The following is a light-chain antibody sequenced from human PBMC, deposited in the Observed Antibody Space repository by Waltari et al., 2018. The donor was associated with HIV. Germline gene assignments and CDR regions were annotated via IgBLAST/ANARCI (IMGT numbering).Light chain of an antibody. Sequence: NLSNNYVSWYQQKPGQSPLLLIFQDRKRPSGIPERFSGSSSGNTATLTISGTQSVDEADYFCQAWGNNTVVFGGGTKLTVL. J-gene: IGLJ2*01. V-gene: IGLV3-1*01. CDR1: NLSNNY. CDR3: QAWGNNTVV. CDR2: QDR.